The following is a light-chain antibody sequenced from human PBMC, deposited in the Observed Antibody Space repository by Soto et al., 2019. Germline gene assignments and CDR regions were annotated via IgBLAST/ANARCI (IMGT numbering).Light chain of an antibody. V-gene: IGLV2-23*01. Sequence: QSVLTQPASVSGSPGQSITISCTGTSSDVGNYNLVSWYQFQPGKTPKLIISEDTKRPSGVSHRFSGSKSGNTASLTISGLQPEDEADYFCCSYAGVRTFVFGTGTKVTVL. CDR2: EDT. CDR3: CSYAGVRTFV. J-gene: IGLJ1*01. CDR1: SSDVGNYNL.